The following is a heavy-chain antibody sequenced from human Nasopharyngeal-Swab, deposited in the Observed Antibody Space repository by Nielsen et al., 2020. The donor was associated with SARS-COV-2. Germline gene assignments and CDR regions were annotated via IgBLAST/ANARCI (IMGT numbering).Heavy chain of an antibody. J-gene: IGHJ6*02. CDR2: INTNTGNP. CDR1: GYTFTSYA. Sequence: ASVKVSCKASGYTFTSYAMNWVRQAPGQGLEWMGWINTNTGNPTYAQGFTGWFVFSLDTSVSTAYLQISSLKAEDTAVYYCAREMTLGRRGYYYGMDVWGQGTTVTVSS. V-gene: IGHV7-4-1*02. CDR3: AREMTLGRRGYYYGMDV. D-gene: IGHD1-26*01.